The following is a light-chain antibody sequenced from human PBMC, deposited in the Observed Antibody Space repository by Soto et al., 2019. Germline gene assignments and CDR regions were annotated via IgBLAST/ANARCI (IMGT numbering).Light chain of an antibody. J-gene: IGKJ5*01. CDR3: QQYNSYPWT. V-gene: IGKV3-20*01. Sequence: EIVLTQSPGTLSLSPGERATLSCRASQSVSSSYLAWYQQKPGQAPRLFIYGASSRATGIPDRFSGSGSGTDFTLTISRLEPDDFATYYCQQYNSYPWTFGQGTRLEIK. CDR2: GAS. CDR1: QSVSSSY.